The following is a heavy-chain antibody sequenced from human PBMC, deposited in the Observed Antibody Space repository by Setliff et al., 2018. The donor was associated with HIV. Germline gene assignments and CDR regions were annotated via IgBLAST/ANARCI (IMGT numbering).Heavy chain of an antibody. CDR2: IHYGGSA. D-gene: IGHD3-3*01. CDR1: GGSISSDGYY. V-gene: IGHV4-31*03. J-gene: IGHJ4*02. CDR3: ARAPRLTRIFTPLYFDY. Sequence: ASETLSLTCTVSGGSISSDGYYWGWIRQHPGKGLEWFAYIHYGGSAYYNPSLKSRVTISVDTSKNQFSLKLTSVAAADTAVYYCARAPRLTRIFTPLYFDYWGQGTLVTVS.